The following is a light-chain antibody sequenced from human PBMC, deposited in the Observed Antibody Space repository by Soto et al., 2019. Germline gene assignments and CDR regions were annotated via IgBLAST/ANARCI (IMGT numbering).Light chain of an antibody. J-gene: IGKJ4*01. Sequence: IVLTQPPATLSVSPGERATLSCRSIQSFCRHLNCYRQKPCQAPMLLIYYASERSTGIPARFSGSGSWTDFTLTISSLEPEDFVVYYCQQRSNWPPVTFCGGTKVAIK. CDR1: QSFCRH. V-gene: IGKV3-11*01. CDR2: YAS. CDR3: QQRSNWPPVT.